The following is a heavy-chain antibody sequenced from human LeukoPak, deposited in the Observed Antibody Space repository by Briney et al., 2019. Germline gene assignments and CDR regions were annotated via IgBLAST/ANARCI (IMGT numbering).Heavy chain of an antibody. J-gene: IGHJ3*02. CDR3: ARPAGVKDSTPPDAFDI. CDR1: GYSISSGYY. V-gene: IGHV4-38-2*01. CDR2: IYHTGNT. Sequence: PSETLSLTCAVSGYSISSGYYWGWIRQPPGKGLGWIGSIYHTGNTYYNPSLKSRVTISVDTSKNQFSLRLSSVTAADTAVYYCARPAGVKDSTPPDAFDIWGQGTMATVSS. D-gene: IGHD2/OR15-2a*01.